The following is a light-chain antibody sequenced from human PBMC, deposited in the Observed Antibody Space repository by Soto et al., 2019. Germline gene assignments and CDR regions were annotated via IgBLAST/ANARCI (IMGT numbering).Light chain of an antibody. CDR1: QSVRSY. V-gene: IGKV3-15*01. CDR2: GAS. CDR3: QQYNNWPPYT. J-gene: IGKJ2*01. Sequence: EIVMTQSPATLSVSPGERVTLSCRASQSVRSYLAWYQHKPGQPPRLLIYGASTRATGIPARFSGSGSGTEFTLTISSLQSEDFAVYYCQQYNNWPPYTFGQGTKLEIK.